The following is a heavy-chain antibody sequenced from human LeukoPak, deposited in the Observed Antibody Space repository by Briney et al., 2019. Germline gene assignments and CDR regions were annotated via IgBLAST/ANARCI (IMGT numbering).Heavy chain of an antibody. V-gene: IGHV4-4*07. D-gene: IGHD3-3*01. J-gene: IGHJ4*02. CDR3: ARGPMFFGVAYCDY. CDR2: VYTSGST. CDR1: GGSISSYY. Sequence: SETLSLTCTVSGGSISSYYWSWIRQPAGRGLEWIGRVYTSGSTNYNPSLKSRVTMSVGTSKNQFSLKLSSVTAADTAVYYCARGPMFFGVAYCDYWGQGTLVTVSS.